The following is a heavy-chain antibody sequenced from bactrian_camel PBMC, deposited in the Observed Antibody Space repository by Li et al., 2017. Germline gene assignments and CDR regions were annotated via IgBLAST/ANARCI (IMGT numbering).Heavy chain of an antibody. V-gene: IGHV3S53*01. D-gene: IGHD6*01. J-gene: IGHJ4*01. CDR2: IDSDART. CDR1: GMTVGTRYC. CDR3: AEGRGSRGEHCYSLNY. Sequence: HVQLVESGGGSVQPGGSLRLSCAASGMTVGTRYCFGWFRVPPGREREGVAAIDSDARTRYAASVKGRFTISRDSAKNTVYLQMNNLQPEDTATYYCAEGRGSRGEHCYSLNYWGQGTQVNV.